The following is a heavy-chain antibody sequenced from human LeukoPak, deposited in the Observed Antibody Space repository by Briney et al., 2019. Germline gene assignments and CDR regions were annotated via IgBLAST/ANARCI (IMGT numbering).Heavy chain of an antibody. CDR3: ARVGKGSGNFDY. CDR2: IYTSGST. CDR1: GGSISSYY. Sequence: SETLSLTCTVSGGSISSYYWSWIRQPAGKGLEWIGRIYTSGSTNYNPSLKSRVTMSVDTSKNQFSPKLSSVTAADTAVYYCARVGKGSGNFDYWGQRTLVTVSS. V-gene: IGHV4-4*07. D-gene: IGHD2-15*01. J-gene: IGHJ4*02.